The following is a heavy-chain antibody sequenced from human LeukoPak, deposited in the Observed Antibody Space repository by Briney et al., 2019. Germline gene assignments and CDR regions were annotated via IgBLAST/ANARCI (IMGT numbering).Heavy chain of an antibody. V-gene: IGHV1-24*01. J-gene: IGHJ4*02. CDR1: GYTLTKLS. D-gene: IGHD3-3*01. Sequence: ASVKVSCKVSGYTLTKLSMHWVRQAPGKGLGWMGGFDPEDGETIYAQKFQGRVTMTEDTSTDTAYMELSSLRSEDTAVFYCARDQYDSWSRRGNFDSWGQGTLVIVSS. CDR2: FDPEDGET. CDR3: ARDQYDSWSRRGNFDS.